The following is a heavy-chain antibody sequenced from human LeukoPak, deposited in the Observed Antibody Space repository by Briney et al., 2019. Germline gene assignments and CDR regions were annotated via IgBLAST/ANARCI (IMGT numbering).Heavy chain of an antibody. CDR3: AEDSSSSGYYTGYFQH. V-gene: IGHV3-23*01. D-gene: IGHD3-22*01. Sequence: GGSLRLSCAASGFTFSSYAMSWVRQAPGKGLEWVSAISGSGGSTYYADSVKGRFTISRDNSKNTLYLQMNSLRAEDTAVYYCAEDSSSSGYYTGYFQHWGQGTLVTVSS. J-gene: IGHJ1*01. CDR2: ISGSGGST. CDR1: GFTFSSYA.